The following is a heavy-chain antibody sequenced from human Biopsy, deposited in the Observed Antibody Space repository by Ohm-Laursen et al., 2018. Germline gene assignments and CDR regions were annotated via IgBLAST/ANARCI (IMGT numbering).Heavy chain of an antibody. Sequence: SVKVSCKASGYSFTSYYMHWVRQAPGQGLERMGMITPSGSTTSYPQTFQGRATMTRATSKSTVYMELSSLRSADTAVYFCARNTGWYGDLYYFDYWGQGTLVTVSS. CDR3: ARNTGWYGDLYYFDY. CDR2: ITPSGSTT. J-gene: IGHJ4*02. CDR1: GYSFTSYY. V-gene: IGHV1-46*01. D-gene: IGHD6-19*01.